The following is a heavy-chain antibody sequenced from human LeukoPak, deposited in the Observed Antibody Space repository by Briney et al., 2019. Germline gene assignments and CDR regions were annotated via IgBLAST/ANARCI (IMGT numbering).Heavy chain of an antibody. V-gene: IGHV3-11*01. J-gene: IGHJ6*03. Sequence: GSLRPSCAASGFTFSDYNMRWIRQAPGKGLEWVSSISRSGSAKYYADSVKGRFTISRDNAKNSLFLQMNSLRAEDTAVYYCARVLRYCSGGNCYSGGLGYMDVWGKGTTVTISS. CDR1: GFTFSDYN. D-gene: IGHD2-15*01. CDR3: ARVLRYCSGGNCYSGGLGYMDV. CDR2: ISRSGSAK.